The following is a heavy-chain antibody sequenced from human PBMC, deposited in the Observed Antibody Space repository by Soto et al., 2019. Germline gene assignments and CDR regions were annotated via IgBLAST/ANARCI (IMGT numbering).Heavy chain of an antibody. CDR3: ARGRRHGYQIGNDYASYGMDA. CDR2: INQDGSEK. D-gene: IGHD3-16*01. J-gene: IGHJ6*02. Sequence: PGGSLRLACAASEFIFSTYWMSWVRQAPGKGLEWVANINQDGSEKNYVDSVKGRFTISRDNANNSLCPQMNSLRADDSAVYYCARGRRHGYQIGNDYASYGMDARGQGTTVTVSS. CDR1: EFIFSTYW. V-gene: IGHV3-7*01.